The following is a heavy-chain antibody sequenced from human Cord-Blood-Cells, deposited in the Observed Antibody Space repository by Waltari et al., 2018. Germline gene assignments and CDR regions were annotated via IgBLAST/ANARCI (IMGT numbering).Heavy chain of an antibody. CDR3: ASSTIAPLLFDY. CDR2: IYYSGIT. CDR1: GGSISSYY. Sequence: QVQLQESGPGLVKPSETLSLTCTVSGGSISSYYWSWIRQPPGKGLEWIGYIYYSGITNDNPSLKSRVTISVDTSKNQFSLKLSSVTAADTAVYYCASSTIAPLLFDYWGQGTLVTVSS. J-gene: IGHJ4*02. D-gene: IGHD6-13*01. V-gene: IGHV4-59*01.